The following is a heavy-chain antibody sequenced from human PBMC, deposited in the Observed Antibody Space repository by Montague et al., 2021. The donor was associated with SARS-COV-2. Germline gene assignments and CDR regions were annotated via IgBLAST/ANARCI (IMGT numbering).Heavy chain of an antibody. CDR3: ARHRRAPYCSGGSWYSPPGWVDP. Sequence: SETLSLTCTVSGGSISSYYWSWIRQPPGKGLEWIGYIYYSGSTNYNPSLKSRVTISVDTSKNQFSLKLSSVTAADTAVYYCARHRRAPYCSGGSWYSPPGWVDPWGQGTLVTVSS. CDR2: IYYSGST. CDR1: GGSISSYY. D-gene: IGHD2-15*01. V-gene: IGHV4-59*08. J-gene: IGHJ5*02.